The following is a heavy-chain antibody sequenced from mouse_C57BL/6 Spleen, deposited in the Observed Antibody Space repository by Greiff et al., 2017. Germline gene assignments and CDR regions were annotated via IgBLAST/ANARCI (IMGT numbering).Heavy chain of an antibody. D-gene: IGHD1-1*01. Sequence: VQLVESGPELVKPGASVKISCKASGYAFSSSWMNWVKQRPGKGLEWIGRIYPGDGDTNYNGKFKGKATLTADKSSSTAYMQLSSLTSEDSAVYVCARSVGGYYFDYWGQGTTLTVSS. CDR2: IYPGDGDT. CDR1: GYAFSSSW. J-gene: IGHJ2*01. CDR3: ARSVGGYYFDY. V-gene: IGHV1-82*01.